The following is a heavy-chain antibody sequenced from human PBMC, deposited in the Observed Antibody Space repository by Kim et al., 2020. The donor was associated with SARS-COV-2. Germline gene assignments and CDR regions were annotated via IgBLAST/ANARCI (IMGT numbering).Heavy chain of an antibody. J-gene: IGHJ4*02. CDR2: INSDGSST. D-gene: IGHD3-22*01. V-gene: IGHV3-74*01. CDR1: GFTFSSYW. CDR3: ARDSTYYYDSSGSGGFDY. Sequence: GGSLRLSCAASGFTFSSYWMHWVRQAPGKGLVWVSRINSDGSSTSYADSVKGRFTISRDNAKNTLYLQMNSLRAEDTAVYYCARDSTYYYDSSGSGGFDYWGQGTLVTVSS.